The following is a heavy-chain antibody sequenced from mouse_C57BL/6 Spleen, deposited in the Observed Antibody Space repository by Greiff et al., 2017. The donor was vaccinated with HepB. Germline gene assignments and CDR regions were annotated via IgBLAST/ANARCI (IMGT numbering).Heavy chain of an antibody. CDR3: TRLLTTVDAMDY. D-gene: IGHD1-1*01. V-gene: IGHV14-1*01. Sequence: EVQLQQSGAELVRPGASVKLSCTASGFNIKDYYMHWVKQRPEQGLEWIGRIDPEDGDTEYAPKFQGKATMTADTSSNTAYLQLSSLTSEYTAVYYCTRLLTTVDAMDYWGQGTSVTVSS. CDR1: GFNIKDYY. J-gene: IGHJ4*01. CDR2: IDPEDGDT.